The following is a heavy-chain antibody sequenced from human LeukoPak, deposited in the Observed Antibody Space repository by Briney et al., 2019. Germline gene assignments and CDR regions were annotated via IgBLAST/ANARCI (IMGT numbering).Heavy chain of an antibody. V-gene: IGHV3-7*01. Sequence: GGSLRLSCAASGFTFSSYWMSWVRQAPGKGLEWVANIKQDGSEKYYVDSVKGRFTISRDNAKSSLYLQMNSLRAEDTAVYYCAGDRAVVVPAAGSDYWGQGTLVTVSS. CDR2: IKQDGSEK. CDR1: GFTFSSYW. D-gene: IGHD2-2*01. CDR3: AGDRAVVVPAAGSDY. J-gene: IGHJ4*02.